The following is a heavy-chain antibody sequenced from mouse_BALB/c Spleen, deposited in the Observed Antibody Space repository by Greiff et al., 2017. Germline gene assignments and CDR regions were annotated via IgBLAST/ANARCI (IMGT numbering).Heavy chain of an antibody. D-gene: IGHD1-1*01. CDR3: ARGYYGSSGDY. V-gene: IGHV3-2*02. CDR2: ISYSGST. CDR1: GYSITSDYA. J-gene: IGHJ2*01. Sequence: DVKLQESGPGLVKPSQSLSLTCTVTGYSITSDYAWNWIRQFPGNKLEWMGYISYSGSTSYNPSLKSRISITRDTSKNQFFLQLNSVTTEDTATYYCARGYYGSSGDYWGQGTTLTVSS.